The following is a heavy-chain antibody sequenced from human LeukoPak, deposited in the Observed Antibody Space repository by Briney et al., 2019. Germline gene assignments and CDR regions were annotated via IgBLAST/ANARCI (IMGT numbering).Heavy chain of an antibody. CDR2: IIPIFGTA. J-gene: IGHJ4*02. CDR3: ARGRSSSWYNDFDY. V-gene: IGHV1-69*13. D-gene: IGHD6-13*01. CDR1: GGTFSSYA. Sequence: GASVKVSCKASGGTFSSYAVSWVRQAPGQGLEWMGGIIPIFGTANYAQKFQGRVTITADESTSTAYMELSSLRSEDTAVYYCARGRSSSWYNDFDYRGQGTLVTVSS.